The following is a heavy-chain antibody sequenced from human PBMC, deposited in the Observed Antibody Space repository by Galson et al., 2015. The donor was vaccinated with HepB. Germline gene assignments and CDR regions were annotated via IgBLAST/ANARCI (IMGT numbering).Heavy chain of an antibody. CDR3: ARHWHFGGNSGDYYYMDV. V-gene: IGHV5-51*01. J-gene: IGHJ6*03. Sequence: QSGAEVKKPGESLKISCKGSGCSFSYYWIAWVRQMPGQGLEWMGIIYPGDSDIIYSPSFQGQVTISADTSLSSAYLQWSSLKASDTAMYYCARHWHFGGNSGDYYYMDVWGKGTTVTVFS. CDR1: GCSFSYYW. D-gene: IGHD5-12*01. CDR2: IYPGDSDI.